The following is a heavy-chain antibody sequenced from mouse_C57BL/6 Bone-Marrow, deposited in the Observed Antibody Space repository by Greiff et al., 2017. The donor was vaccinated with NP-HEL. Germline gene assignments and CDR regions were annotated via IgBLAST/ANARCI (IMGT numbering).Heavy chain of an antibody. J-gene: IGHJ4*01. CDR1: GFTFSSYA. CDR3: ARDRGAMDY. V-gene: IGHV5-4*01. CDR2: ISDGGSYT. Sequence: EVKLMESGGGLVKPGGSLKLSCAASGFTFSSYAMSWVRQTPEQRLEWVATISDGGSYTYYPDNVKGRFTISRDNAKNNLYLQMSHLKSEDTAMYYCARDRGAMDYWGQGTSVTVSS.